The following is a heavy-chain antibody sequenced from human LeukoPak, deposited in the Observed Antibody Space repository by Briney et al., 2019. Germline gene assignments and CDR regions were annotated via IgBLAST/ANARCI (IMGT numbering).Heavy chain of an antibody. D-gene: IGHD4/OR15-4a*01. CDR3: ARGAATTSYGGFDP. V-gene: IGHV1-3*01. J-gene: IGHJ5*02. CDR2: INAGNGNT. Sequence: ASVKVSCKASGYTFTSYAMHWVRQAPGQRLEWMGWINAGNGNTKYSQKFQGRVTITRDTSASIAYMELSSLRSEDTAVYYCARGAATTSYGGFDPWGQGTLVTVSS. CDR1: GYTFTSYA.